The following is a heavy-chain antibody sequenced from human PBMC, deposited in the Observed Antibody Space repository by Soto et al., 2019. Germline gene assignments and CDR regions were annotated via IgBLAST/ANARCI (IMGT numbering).Heavy chain of an antibody. J-gene: IGHJ6*02. D-gene: IGHD3-3*01. CDR1: GYTFTSYG. CDR3: ARETYYDFWSGYGDYYYGMDV. V-gene: IGHV1-18*01. Sequence: ASVKVSCKASGYTFTSYGISWVRQAPGQGLEWMGWISAYNGNTNYAQKLQGRVTMTTDTSTSTAYMELRSLGSDDTAVYYCARETYYDFWSGYGDYYYGMDVWGQGTTVTVSS. CDR2: ISAYNGNT.